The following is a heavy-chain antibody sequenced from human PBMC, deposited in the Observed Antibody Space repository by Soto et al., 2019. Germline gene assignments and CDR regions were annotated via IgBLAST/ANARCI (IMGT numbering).Heavy chain of an antibody. CDR2: IYYSGST. CDR1: GGSISSYY. J-gene: IGHJ6*02. Sequence: SETLSLTCTVSGGSISSYYWSWIRQPPGKGLEWIGYIYYSGSTNYNPSLKSRVTISVDTSTNQFSLKLSSVTAADTAVYYCARHIRLAEYSSSSNYFYYYYGMDVWGQGTTVTVSS. CDR3: ARHIRLAEYSSSSNYFYYYYGMDV. D-gene: IGHD6-6*01. V-gene: IGHV4-59*08.